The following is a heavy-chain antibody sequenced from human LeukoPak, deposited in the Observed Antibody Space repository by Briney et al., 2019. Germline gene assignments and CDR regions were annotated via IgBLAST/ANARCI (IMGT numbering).Heavy chain of an antibody. CDR1: GGSISSYY. D-gene: IGHD4-17*01. Sequence: SETLSLTCTVSGGSISSYYWSWIRQPPGKGLEWIGEINHSGSTNYNPSLKSRVTISVDTSRKQFFLRLSSVTAADTAMYYCAGARRDYGRSFDYWGQGTLVTVSS. CDR2: INHSGST. J-gene: IGHJ4*02. CDR3: AGARRDYGRSFDY. V-gene: IGHV4-34*01.